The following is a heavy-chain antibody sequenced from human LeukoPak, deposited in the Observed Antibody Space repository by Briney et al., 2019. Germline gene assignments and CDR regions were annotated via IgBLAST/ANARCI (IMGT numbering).Heavy chain of an antibody. V-gene: IGHV3-23*01. CDR1: GFTFSSYS. J-gene: IGHJ3*02. Sequence: GGSLRLSCAASGFTFSSYSMNWVRQAPGKGLEWVSAISGSGGSTYYADSVKGRFTISRDNSKNTLYLQMNSLRAEDTAVYYCAKDRVGYDYVWGSYRYGASPNDAFDIWGQGTMVTVSS. CDR2: ISGSGGST. CDR3: AKDRVGYDYVWGSYRYGASPNDAFDI. D-gene: IGHD3-16*02.